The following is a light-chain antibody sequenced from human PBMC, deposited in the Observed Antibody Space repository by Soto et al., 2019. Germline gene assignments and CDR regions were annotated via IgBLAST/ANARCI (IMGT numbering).Light chain of an antibody. J-gene: IGKJ1*01. V-gene: IGKV3-20*01. Sequence: EIVLTQSPGTLALSPGEGATLSCRASQSVSKYLAWYQQKPGQAPRLLIYGASSRATGIPDSFSGSGSGTDFTLNISRLEPEAFAVYYCQQYCGSPQTFGQGTKVEIK. CDR3: QQYCGSPQT. CDR1: QSVSKY. CDR2: GAS.